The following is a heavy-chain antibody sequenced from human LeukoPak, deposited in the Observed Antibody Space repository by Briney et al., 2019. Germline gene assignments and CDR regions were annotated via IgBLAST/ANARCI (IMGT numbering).Heavy chain of an antibody. CDR3: ARDSLYSSPTSDY. D-gene: IGHD6-13*01. J-gene: IGHJ4*02. V-gene: IGHV3-7*01. Sequence: GGALRLSCAASGFTFSSYWMSWVRQAPGKGLEWVANIKQDGSEKYYVDSVKGRFTISRDNAKNSLYLQMNSLRAEDTAVYYCARDSLYSSPTSDYWGQGTLVTVSS. CDR2: IKQDGSEK. CDR1: GFTFSSYW.